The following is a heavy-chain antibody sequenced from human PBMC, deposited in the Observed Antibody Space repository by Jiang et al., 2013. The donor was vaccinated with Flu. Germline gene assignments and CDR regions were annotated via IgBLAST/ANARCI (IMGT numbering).Heavy chain of an antibody. V-gene: IGHV2-26*01. CDR3: ARTGNYYDRRSAFDI. Sequence: KPTQTLTLTCTVSGFSLSNARMGVSWIRQPPGKALEWLAHIFSNDEKSYSTSLKSRLTISKDTSKSQVVLTMTNMDPVDTATYYCARTGNYYDRRSAFDIWGQGTMVTVSS. CDR1: GFSLSNARMG. CDR2: IFSNDEK. J-gene: IGHJ3*02. D-gene: IGHD3-22*01.